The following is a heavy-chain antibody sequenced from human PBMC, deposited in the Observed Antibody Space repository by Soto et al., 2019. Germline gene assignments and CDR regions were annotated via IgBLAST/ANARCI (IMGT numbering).Heavy chain of an antibody. J-gene: IGHJ6*02. D-gene: IGHD2-2*01. Sequence: QVQLVQSGAEVKKPGSSVKVSCKASGGTFSSYAISWVRQAPGQGLEWMGGIIPIPGTANYAQKFQGRVTITAAESTSTAYRELSSLRSEDTAVYYCARSQGSSTSLEIYYYYYYGMDVWGQGTTVTVSS. V-gene: IGHV1-69*01. CDR2: IIPIPGTA. CDR1: GGTFSSYA. CDR3: ARSQGSSTSLEIYYYYYYGMDV.